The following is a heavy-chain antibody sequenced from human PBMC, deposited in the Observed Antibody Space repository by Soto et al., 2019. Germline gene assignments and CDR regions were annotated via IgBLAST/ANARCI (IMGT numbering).Heavy chain of an antibody. J-gene: IGHJ4*02. D-gene: IGHD3-3*01. CDR1: GFTFICFA. Sequence: PGGPLIQSCPSSGFTFICFAACWVRPARGKGLEWVSAICGRGGATYYAVSLKGRFTVSRDNYRNPVYRQVDSRRVEDPAVYHCAIGEWLSTPCFNFGGKATLVTVSS. CDR2: ICGRGGAT. CDR3: AIGEWLSTPCFNF. V-gene: IGHV3-23*01.